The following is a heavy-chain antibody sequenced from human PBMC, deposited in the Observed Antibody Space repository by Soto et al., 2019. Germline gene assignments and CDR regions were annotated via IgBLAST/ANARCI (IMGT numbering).Heavy chain of an antibody. J-gene: IGHJ6*02. Sequence: GASVKVSCKASGYTFTGYYMHWVRQAPGQGLEWMGWINPNSGGTNYAQKFQGRVTMTRDTSISTAYMELSRLRSDDTAVYYCAREKPLGYCSSTSCLGDYYYGMDVWGQGTTVTV. CDR3: AREKPLGYCSSTSCLGDYYYGMDV. CDR1: GYTFTGYY. D-gene: IGHD2-2*01. V-gene: IGHV1-2*02. CDR2: INPNSGGT.